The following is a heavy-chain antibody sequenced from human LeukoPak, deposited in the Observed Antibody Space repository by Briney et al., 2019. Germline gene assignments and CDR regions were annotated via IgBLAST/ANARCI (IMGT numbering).Heavy chain of an antibody. Sequence: SETLSLTCTVSGGAVNTYYWSWIRQTPGKGLEWIGYISHSGNTDYAPSLKSRVTISVDSSKNQFSLRLSSVTAADTAVYYCARESLTWLQSRTSWFDPWGQGTLVTVSS. J-gene: IGHJ5*02. CDR2: ISHSGNT. V-gene: IGHV4-59*02. CDR3: ARESLTWLQSRTSWFDP. D-gene: IGHD5-24*01. CDR1: GGAVNTYY.